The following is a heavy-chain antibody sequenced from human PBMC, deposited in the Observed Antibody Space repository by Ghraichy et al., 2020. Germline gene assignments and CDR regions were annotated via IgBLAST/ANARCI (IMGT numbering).Heavy chain of an antibody. Sequence: SETLSLTCAVYGGSFSGYYWSWIRQPPGKGLEWIGEINHSGSNNYNPSFKSRITISVDKSKNQFSLKLSSVTAADTAVYYCALEGYCSSTSCYTHYWGQGTLVTVSS. CDR2: INHSGSN. J-gene: IGHJ4*02. CDR3: ALEGYCSSTSCYTHY. D-gene: IGHD2-2*02. V-gene: IGHV4-34*01. CDR1: GGSFSGYY.